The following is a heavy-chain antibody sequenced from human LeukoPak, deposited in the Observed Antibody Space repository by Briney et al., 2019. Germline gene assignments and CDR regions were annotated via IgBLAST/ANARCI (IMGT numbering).Heavy chain of an antibody. CDR1: GGSISSSSYY. J-gene: IGHJ5*02. V-gene: IGHV4-39*07. CDR3: ARAGFENWFDP. Sequence: SETLSLTCTVSGGSISSSSYYWGWIRQPPGKGLEWIGSIYYSGSTYYNPSLKSRVTISVDTSKNQFSLKLSSVTAADTAVYYCARAGFENWFDPWGQGTLVTVSS. D-gene: IGHD1-14*01. CDR2: IYYSGST.